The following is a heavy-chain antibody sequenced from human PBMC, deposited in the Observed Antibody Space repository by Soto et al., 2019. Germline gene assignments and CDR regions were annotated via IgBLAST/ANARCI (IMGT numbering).Heavy chain of an antibody. CDR1: GGSISSYY. V-gene: IGHV4-59*01. D-gene: IGHD5-18*01. Sequence: PSATPSVTCTDSGGSISSYYWSWIRQPPGKGLEWIGNIDYSWSTNYGPSLKRPVTLSIDTSKIQFSLKLMSVTAADTAVYYCARERYSYALDYWGQGTLVTVSS. J-gene: IGHJ4*02. CDR2: IDYSWST. CDR3: ARERYSYALDY.